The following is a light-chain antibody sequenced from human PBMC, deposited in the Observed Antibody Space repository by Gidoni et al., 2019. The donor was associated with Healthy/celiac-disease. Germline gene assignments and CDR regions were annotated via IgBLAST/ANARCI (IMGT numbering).Light chain of an antibody. J-gene: IGLJ3*02. CDR2: DVS. CDR1: SSDVGGYNY. V-gene: IGLV2-11*01. CDR3: CSYAGSYTYWV. Sequence: QSALTQPRSVSGSPGHSLTISCTGPSSDVGGYNYVSWYQQHPGKAPKLMIYDVSKRPSGVPDRFSGSKSGNTASLTISGLQAEDEADYYCCSYAGSYTYWVFGGGTKLTVL.